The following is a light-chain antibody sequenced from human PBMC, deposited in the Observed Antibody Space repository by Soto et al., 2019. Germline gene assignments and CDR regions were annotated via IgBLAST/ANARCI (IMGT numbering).Light chain of an antibody. CDR2: DTS. CDR3: QQHGSASWT. CDR1: RSIISSY. V-gene: IGKV3-20*01. Sequence: EIVLTQSPGTLSVSPGERATISCRASRSIISSYLAWYQQKPGQPPRLLIYDTSTRATGIPDRFSGSGSGTDFTLTVSRLEPEDSAVYYCQQHGSASWTFGQGTKVDIK. J-gene: IGKJ1*01.